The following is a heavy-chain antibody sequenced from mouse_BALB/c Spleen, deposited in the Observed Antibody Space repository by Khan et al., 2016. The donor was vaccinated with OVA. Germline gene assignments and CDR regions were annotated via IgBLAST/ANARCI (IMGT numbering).Heavy chain of an antibody. J-gene: IGHJ2*01. CDR3: ARDSNFDY. CDR2: ISSGSSTI. V-gene: IGHV5-17*02. Sequence: EVGLVESGGGLVQPGGSRKLSCAASGFTFSRFGMHWVRQAPEKRLEWVAYISSGSSTIYYADTVKGRFTISRDNPKNTLFLQMTSLRSEDTAMYYCARDSNFDYWGQGTTLTVSS. CDR1: GFTFSRFG.